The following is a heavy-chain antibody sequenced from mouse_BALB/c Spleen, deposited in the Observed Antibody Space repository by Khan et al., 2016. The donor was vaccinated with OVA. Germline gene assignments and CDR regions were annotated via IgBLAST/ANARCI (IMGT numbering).Heavy chain of an antibody. CDR1: GFSLTTYG. CDR3: ARQPYYHYNILDY. V-gene: IGHV2-6-1*01. D-gene: IGHD2-4*01. Sequence: QVQLKQSGPGLAAPSQSLSITCTISGFSLTTYGVHWVRQPPGKGLEWLAVIWSDGNTNYNSALKSRLTITKDNSQSQVFLKMNSLQTDDTAISFYARQPYYHYNILDYWGQGTSVTVSS. J-gene: IGHJ4*01. CDR2: IWSDGNT.